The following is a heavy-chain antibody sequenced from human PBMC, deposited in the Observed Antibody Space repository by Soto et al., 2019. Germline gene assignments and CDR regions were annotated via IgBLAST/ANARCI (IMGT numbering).Heavy chain of an antibody. J-gene: IGHJ4*02. CDR1: GFTFSSYA. Sequence: GGTLRLSCAASGFTFSSYAMHWVRQAPGKGLEWVAVISYYGSNKYYADSVKGRFTISRDNSKNTLYLQMNSLRAEDTAGYYCARDCELELAPGLDYWGQGTLVTVSS. V-gene: IGHV3-30-3*01. CDR3: ARDCELELAPGLDY. D-gene: IGHD1-7*01. CDR2: ISYYGSNK.